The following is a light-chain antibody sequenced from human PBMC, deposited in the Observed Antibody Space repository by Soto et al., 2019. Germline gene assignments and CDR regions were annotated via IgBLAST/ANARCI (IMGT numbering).Light chain of an antibody. CDR3: QEYKTALFI. CDR1: QGISNY. CDR2: AAS. J-gene: IGKJ3*01. Sequence: DIQMTQSPSSLSAFVGDRVTITCRASQGISNYLAWYQQKPGRVPTLLIYAASTLRSGVPSRFSGSGSGTDFTLTISSLQPEDVASYYCQEYKTALFIFGPGTKVDIK. V-gene: IGKV1-27*01.